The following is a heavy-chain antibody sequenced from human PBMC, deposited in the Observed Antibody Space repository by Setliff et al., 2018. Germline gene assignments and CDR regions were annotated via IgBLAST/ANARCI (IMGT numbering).Heavy chain of an antibody. J-gene: IGHJ4*02. CDR2: IYPGDSDT. CDR1: GYTFSNYW. CDR3: DFDA. Sequence: GESLKISCQGSGYTFSNYWIGWVRQMPGKGLEWMGVIYPGDSDTRYSPSFKGQVTISAEDTAVYYCARSSSFRGPCTGGSCSDFDAWGQGILVTVSS. V-gene: IGHV5-51*01. D-gene: IGHD2-15*01.